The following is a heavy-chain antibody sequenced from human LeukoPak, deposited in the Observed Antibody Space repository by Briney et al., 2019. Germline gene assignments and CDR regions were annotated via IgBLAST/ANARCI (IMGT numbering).Heavy chain of an antibody. J-gene: IGHJ6*02. CDR2: IYYSGST. CDR1: GGSISSGDYY. Sequence: SSETLSLTCTVSGGSISSGDYYWSWIRQPLGKGLEWIGYIYYSGSTYYNPSLKSRVTISVDTSKNQFSLKLSSVTAADTAVYYCARDQGGASYYYYGMDVWGQGTTVTVSS. D-gene: IGHD1-26*01. V-gene: IGHV4-30-4*01. CDR3: ARDQGGASYYYYGMDV.